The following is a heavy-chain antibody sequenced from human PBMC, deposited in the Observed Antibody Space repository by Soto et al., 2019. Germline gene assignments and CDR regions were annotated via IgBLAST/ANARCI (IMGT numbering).Heavy chain of an antibody. CDR1: GGSISSYY. CDR2: IYYSGST. D-gene: IGHD2-21*01. V-gene: IGHV4-59*01. Sequence: QVQLQESGPGLVKPSETLSLTCTVSGGSISSYYWSWIRQPPGKGLEWIGYIYYSGSTNYNPSLRARVPGSVDTSQHQSSLKSCSVTAADTAVYYCARVWALHWYFDLWGRGTRVTVSS. J-gene: IGHJ2*01. CDR3: ARVWALHWYFDL.